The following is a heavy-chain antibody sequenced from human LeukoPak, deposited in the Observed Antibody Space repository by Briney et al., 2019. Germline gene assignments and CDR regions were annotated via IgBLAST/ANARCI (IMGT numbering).Heavy chain of an antibody. Sequence: GGSLRLSCAASRFTFSNYAMSWVRQAPGKGLEWVSGISGGGGSKYYADSMKGRFTISRDNSKNTLYLQMKSLRAEDTAVYYCAKDQVRFFPVGMDVWGQGTTVIVSS. V-gene: IGHV3-23*01. CDR3: AKDQVRFFPVGMDV. J-gene: IGHJ6*02. CDR2: ISGGGGSK. CDR1: RFTFSNYA. D-gene: IGHD3-3*01.